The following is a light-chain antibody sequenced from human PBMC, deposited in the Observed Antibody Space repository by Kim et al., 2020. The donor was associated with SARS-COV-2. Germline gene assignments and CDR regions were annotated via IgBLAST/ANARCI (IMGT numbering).Light chain of an antibody. CDR3: QQYGSSPMYT. J-gene: IGKJ2*01. Sequence: EIVLTQPPGTLSSSPGERATLSCRASQSVSSSYLVWYQQKPGQAPRLLIYGAFTRATGIPDRFSGSGSGTDFTLTISRLEPEDFAVYYCQQYGSSPMYTFGQGTKLEI. V-gene: IGKV3-20*01. CDR2: GAF. CDR1: QSVSSSY.